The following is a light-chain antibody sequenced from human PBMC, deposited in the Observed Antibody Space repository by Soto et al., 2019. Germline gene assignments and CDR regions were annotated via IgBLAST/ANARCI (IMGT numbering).Light chain of an antibody. V-gene: IGKV3-11*01. CDR3: QLRSSWPLT. J-gene: IGKJ4*01. CDR1: RSVSSY. Sequence: EIVLTQSPATLSLSPGERATLSCRASRSVSSYLAWYQQKPGQAPRLLIYDASNRATGIPARFSGTGSGTDFTLTISSLEPEDFAVYYCQLRSSWPLTFGGGTKVDIK. CDR2: DAS.